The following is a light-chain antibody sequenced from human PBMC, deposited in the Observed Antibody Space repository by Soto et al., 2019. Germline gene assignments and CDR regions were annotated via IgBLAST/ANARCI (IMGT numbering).Light chain of an antibody. Sequence: QSALIQPPSASGSPGQSVTISCTGTSSDVGGYNYVSWYQQHPGKAPKVTIYEVSKRPSGVPDRFSGSKSGNTASLTVSGLRAEDEADYYCSSYAGSNNLVFGGGTKLTVL. CDR2: EVS. CDR3: SSYAGSNNLV. J-gene: IGLJ3*02. V-gene: IGLV2-8*01. CDR1: SSDVGGYNY.